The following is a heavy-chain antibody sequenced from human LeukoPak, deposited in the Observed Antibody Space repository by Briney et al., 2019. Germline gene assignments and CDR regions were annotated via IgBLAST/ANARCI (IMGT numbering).Heavy chain of an antibody. J-gene: IGHJ6*03. D-gene: IGHD4-17*01. V-gene: IGHV1-2*02. CDR3: ARDYGDNLYYYYYYMDV. CDR2: INPNSGGT. Sequence: ASVKVSCQASGYTFPGHYMHWVRQAPGQGLAWMGWINPNSGGTNYAQKFQGRVTMTRDTSISTAYMELSRLRSDDTAVYYCARDYGDNLYYYYYYMDVWGKGTTVTVSS. CDR1: GYTFPGHY.